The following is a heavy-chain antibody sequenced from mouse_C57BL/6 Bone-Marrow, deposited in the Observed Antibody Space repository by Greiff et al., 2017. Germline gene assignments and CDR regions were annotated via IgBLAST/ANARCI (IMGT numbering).Heavy chain of an antibody. D-gene: IGHD3-1*01. CDR1: GYTSTSYG. CDR2: IYPRSGNT. Sequence: VQLQQSGAELARPGASVKLSCKASGYTSTSYGISWVKQRTGQGLEWIGEIYPRSGNTYYNEKVKGKATLTADKSTSTAYMELRSLTSEDSAVYFCARLGPRAWFAYWGQGTLVTVSA. V-gene: IGHV1-81*01. CDR3: ARLGPRAWFAY. J-gene: IGHJ3*01.